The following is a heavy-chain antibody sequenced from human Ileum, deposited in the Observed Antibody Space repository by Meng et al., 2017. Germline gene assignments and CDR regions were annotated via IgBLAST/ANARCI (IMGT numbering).Heavy chain of an antibody. V-gene: IGHV3-33*01. J-gene: IGHJ4*02. D-gene: IGHD2-21*02. CDR1: GFTFSSYG. Sequence: GESLKISCAASGFTFSSYGMNWVRQAPGKGLEWVAVIWYDGSNKYYADSVKGRFTISRDNSKNTLYLQMNSLRAEDTAVYYCAREWGGDCYPSLGYWGQGTLVTVSS. CDR2: IWYDGSNK. CDR3: AREWGGDCYPSLGY.